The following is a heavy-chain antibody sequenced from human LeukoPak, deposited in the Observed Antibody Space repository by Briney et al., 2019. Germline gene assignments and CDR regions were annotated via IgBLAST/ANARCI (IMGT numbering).Heavy chain of an antibody. J-gene: IGHJ4*02. V-gene: IGHV3-21*01. CDR2: ISSSSSYI. Sequence: GGSLRLSCAASGITFSSYSMNWIRQAPGKGLEWVSSISSSSSYIYYADPVKGRFTISRTNDKNSLYLQRKGLRAEATAFNFFARAIFPDGYFDYWGQETLVTVSS. CDR1: GITFSSYS. D-gene: IGHD2/OR15-2a*01. CDR3: ARAIFPDGYFDY.